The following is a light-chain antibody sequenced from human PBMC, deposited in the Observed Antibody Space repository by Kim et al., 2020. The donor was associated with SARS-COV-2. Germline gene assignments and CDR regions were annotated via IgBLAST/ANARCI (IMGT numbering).Light chain of an antibody. CDR2: LNSDGSH. Sequence: GASVKLTCTLRSGQSGYTIAGQQQQADKGPRYLMKLNSDGSHSKGDGIPDRFSGSSSGAERYLTISSLRSEDEADYYCQTWGTVVFGGGTQLAVL. CDR1: SGQSGYT. CDR3: QTWGTVV. J-gene: IGLJ2*01. V-gene: IGLV4-69*01.